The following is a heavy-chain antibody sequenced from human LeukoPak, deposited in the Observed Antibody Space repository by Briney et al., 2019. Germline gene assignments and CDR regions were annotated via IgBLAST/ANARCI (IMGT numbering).Heavy chain of an antibody. D-gene: IGHD6-6*01. CDR3: ARAKRYSSSEAPGDY. J-gene: IGHJ4*02. CDR1: GYTFTGYY. Sequence: ASVKVSCKASGYTFTGYYMHWVRQAPGQGLEWMGWINPNSGGTSYAQKFQGRVTMTRDTSISTAYTELSRLRSDDTAVYYCARAKRYSSSEAPGDYWGQGTLVTVSS. V-gene: IGHV1-2*02. CDR2: INPNSGGT.